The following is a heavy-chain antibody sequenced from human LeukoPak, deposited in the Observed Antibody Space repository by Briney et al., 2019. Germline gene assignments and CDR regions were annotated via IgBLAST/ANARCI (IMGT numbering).Heavy chain of an antibody. J-gene: IGHJ4*02. CDR3: ARWRGSTSERSDY. CDR2: IKQDGSAK. V-gene: IGHV3-7*01. D-gene: IGHD2-2*01. CDR1: GFTFSDYW. Sequence: GGSLRLSCTASGFTFSDYWMTWVRQAPGKGLEWVANIKQDGSAKYYVDSVKGRFTISSDNAKNSLYLQMDSLRVEDTATYYCARWRGSTSERSDYWGQGTLVTVSS.